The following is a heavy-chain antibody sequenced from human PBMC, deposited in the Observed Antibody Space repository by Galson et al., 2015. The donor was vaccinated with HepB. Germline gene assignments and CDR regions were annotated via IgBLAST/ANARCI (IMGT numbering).Heavy chain of an antibody. CDR1: GFTFSSYW. CDR3: ARAIYGDWGSDAFDI. D-gene: IGHD4-17*01. Sequence: SLRLSCAASGFTFSSYWMNWVRQAPGKGLEWVANIKQDGSEKHYVDSVKGRFTIPRDNVQNSLYLQISSLRAEDTAVYYCARAIYGDWGSDAFDIWGQGTMVTVSS. V-gene: IGHV3-7*01. CDR2: IKQDGSEK. J-gene: IGHJ3*02.